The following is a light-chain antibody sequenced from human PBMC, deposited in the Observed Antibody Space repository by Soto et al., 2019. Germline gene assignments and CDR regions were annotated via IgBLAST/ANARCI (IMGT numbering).Light chain of an antibody. Sequence: EVVMTQSPVTLSSSPGERATLSCRASQSVDNYLAWYQQRPGQAPRLLIYDASNRASGIPARFSGSGSGTDFTLTISSLEPEDFAVYYCQQRSTGPPLSFGVGTKVEIK. J-gene: IGKJ4*01. CDR1: QSVDNY. CDR3: QQRSTGPPLS. V-gene: IGKV3-11*01. CDR2: DAS.